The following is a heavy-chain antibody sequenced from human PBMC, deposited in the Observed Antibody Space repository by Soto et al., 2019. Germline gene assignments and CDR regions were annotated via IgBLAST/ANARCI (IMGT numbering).Heavy chain of an antibody. J-gene: IGHJ6*02. V-gene: IGHV3-7*03. Sequence: PGGSLRLSCAASGFTFSSYWMSWVRQAPGKGLEWVANIKQDGSEKYYVDPVKGRFTISRDNAKNSLYLQMNSLRAEDTAVYYCARDPKYYDFWSGYLGTMDVWGQGTTVTVYS. CDR1: GFTFSSYW. D-gene: IGHD3-3*01. CDR2: IKQDGSEK. CDR3: ARDPKYYDFWSGYLGTMDV.